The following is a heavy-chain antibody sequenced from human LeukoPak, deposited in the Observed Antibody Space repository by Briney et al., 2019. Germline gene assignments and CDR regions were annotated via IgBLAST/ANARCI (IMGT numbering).Heavy chain of an antibody. CDR3: ARVLNTYYYGSGSYSIDY. CDR1: GGSISSYY. V-gene: IGHV4-34*01. CDR2: INHSGST. Sequence: PSETLSLTCTVSGGSISSYYWSWIRQPPGKGLEWIGEINHSGSTNYNPSLKSRVTISVDTSKNQFSLKLSSVTAADTAVYYCARVLNTYYYGSGSYSIDYWGQGTLVTVSS. J-gene: IGHJ4*02. D-gene: IGHD3-10*01.